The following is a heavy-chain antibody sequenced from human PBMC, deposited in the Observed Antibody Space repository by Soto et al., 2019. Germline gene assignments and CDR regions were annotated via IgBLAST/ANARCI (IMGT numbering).Heavy chain of an antibody. V-gene: IGHV1-8*01. CDR3: ARGLVEQWLSDSDAFDI. J-gene: IGHJ3*02. CDR2: MNPNSGNT. CDR1: GYTFTSYD. D-gene: IGHD6-19*01. Sequence: VASVKVSCKASGYTFTSYDINWVRQATGQGLEWMGWMNPNSGNTGYAQKFQGRVTMTRNTSISTAYMELSSLRSEDTAVYYCARGLVEQWLSDSDAFDIWGQGTMVTVS.